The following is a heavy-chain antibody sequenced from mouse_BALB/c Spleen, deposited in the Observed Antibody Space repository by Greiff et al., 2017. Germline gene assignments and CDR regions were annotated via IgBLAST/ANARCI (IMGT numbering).Heavy chain of an antibody. V-gene: IGHV1-87*01. J-gene: IGHJ2*01. CDR1: GYTFTSYW. D-gene: IGHD1-1*02. CDR3: ARGGLGYFDY. CDR2: IYPGDGDT. Sequence: QVQLQQSGAELARPGASVKLSCKASGYTFTSYWMQWVKQRPGQGLEWIGAIYPGDGDTRYTQKFKGKATLTADKSSSTAYMQLSSLASEDSAVYYCARGGLGYFDYWGQGTTLTVSS.